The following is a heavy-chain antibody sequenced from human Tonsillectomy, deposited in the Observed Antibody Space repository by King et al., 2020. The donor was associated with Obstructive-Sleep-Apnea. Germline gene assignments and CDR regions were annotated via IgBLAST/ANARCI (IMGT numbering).Heavy chain of an antibody. J-gene: IGHJ4*02. CDR2: IYHSGST. V-gene: IGHV4-38-2*02. Sequence: VQLQESGPGLVKPSETLSLTCTVSDYSISSGYYGAWIRQPPGKGLEWIGSIYHSGSTFYNLSLKSRVTISLDTSKNQFSLNLNSVTAADTAVYYCARASVTGTPTPYFDFWGQGTLVTVSS. D-gene: IGHD1-20*01. CDR3: ARASVTGTPTPYFDF. CDR1: DYSISSGYY.